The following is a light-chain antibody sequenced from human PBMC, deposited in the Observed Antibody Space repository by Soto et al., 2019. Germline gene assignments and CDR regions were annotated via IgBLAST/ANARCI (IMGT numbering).Light chain of an antibody. CDR3: QQSYSKPLT. V-gene: IGKV1-39*01. Sequence: DIQMTQSPSSLSASVGDRVTITCRASQNIGSFLSWYQQKPGKAPKLLIYAASSLQSGGPSRFSGSGSGTDLTLTISSLQPEDFATYYCQQSYSKPLTFGQGTKLEIK. J-gene: IGKJ2*01. CDR2: AAS. CDR1: QNIGSF.